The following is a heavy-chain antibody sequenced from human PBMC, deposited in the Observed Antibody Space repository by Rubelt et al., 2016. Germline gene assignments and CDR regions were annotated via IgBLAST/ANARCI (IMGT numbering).Heavy chain of an antibody. CDR2: IGSKGRGGTT. CDR3: TRDGWFDY. J-gene: IGHJ5*01. Sequence: EVQLVESGGDLVQPGRSLRLSCIVSGFTFGDFGMSWFRQAPGKGLEWVGAIGSKGRGGTTAYAAVGKDRFTIARDDSMNIAYLQMNGLKTEDTATYYCTRDGWFDYWGQGTLVTVSS. CDR1: GFTFGDFG. V-gene: IGHV3-49*03.